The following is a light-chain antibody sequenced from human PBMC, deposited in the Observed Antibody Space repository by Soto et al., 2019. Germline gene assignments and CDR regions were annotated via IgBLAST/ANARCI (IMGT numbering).Light chain of an antibody. Sequence: EIVLTHSPATLSLSPWERATLSCSASQSFGSSYLAWYQQKPGQAPRLLIYGASNRATGIPDRFSGSGSGTDFTLTISRLEPEDFAVYYCQQYGSSPQTFGQGTKVDIK. CDR2: GAS. CDR1: QSFGSSY. J-gene: IGKJ1*01. CDR3: QQYGSSPQT. V-gene: IGKV3-20*01.